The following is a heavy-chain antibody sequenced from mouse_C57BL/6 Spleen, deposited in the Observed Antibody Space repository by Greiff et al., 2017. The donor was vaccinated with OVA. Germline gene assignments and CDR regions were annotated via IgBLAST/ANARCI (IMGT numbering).Heavy chain of an antibody. CDR3: ARNAFDGYLSYWYFDV. Sequence: VQRVESGPGLVQPSQSLSITCTVSGFSLTSYGVHWVRQSPGKGLEWLGVIWSGGSTDYNAAFISRLSISKDNSKSQVFFKMNSLQADDTAIYYCARNAFDGYLSYWYFDVWGTGTTVTVSS. V-gene: IGHV2-2*01. CDR1: GFSLTSYG. J-gene: IGHJ1*03. D-gene: IGHD2-3*01. CDR2: IWSGGST.